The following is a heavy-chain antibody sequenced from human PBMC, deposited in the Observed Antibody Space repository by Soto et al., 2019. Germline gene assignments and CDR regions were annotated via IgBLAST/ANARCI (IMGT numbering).Heavy chain of an antibody. V-gene: IGHV3-23*01. CDR2: ISGSVSST. Sequence: EVQLLESGGGLVQPGGSLRLSCAASGFTFSSYAMSWVRQAPGKGLEWVTSISGSVSSTYYADSVKGRFTISRDNSKNSLYLQKNSRRAENKAIYYCASQYQRLIYFYYMDVWGRGTTVTVSS. D-gene: IGHD3-16*01. J-gene: IGHJ6*03. CDR3: ASQYQRLIYFYYMDV. CDR1: GFTFSSYA.